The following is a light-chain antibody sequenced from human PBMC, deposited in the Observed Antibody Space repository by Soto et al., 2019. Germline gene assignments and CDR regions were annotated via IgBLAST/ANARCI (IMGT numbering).Light chain of an antibody. J-gene: IGLJ3*02. CDR3: ETWDSNIHV. V-gene: IGLV4-60*03. CDR2: LEGSESY. CDR1: SGHSSYI. Sequence: QPVLSHASSGSASLGSSFKLTWTLSSGHSSYIIAWHQQQPGKAPRYLMKLEGSESYNKASGIPDRFSGSSSGADRYLTMSNLQSEDEADYYCETWDSNIHVFGGGTKVTVL.